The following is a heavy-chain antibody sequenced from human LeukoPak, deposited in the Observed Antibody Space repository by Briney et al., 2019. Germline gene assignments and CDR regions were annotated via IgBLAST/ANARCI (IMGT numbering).Heavy chain of an antibody. CDR2: KSYSGGT. V-gene: IGHV4-59*01. CDR3: VRDGGEWLPDY. D-gene: IGHD3-3*01. J-gene: IGHJ4*02. Sequence: SGTLPETCSFGIGSNSSYKLHLMRKPGGRALEWIGYKSYSGGTNYNPSLKSRVTISVDTSKRQISLTLNSVTAADTAVYYCVRDGGEWLPDYWGQGILVTVSS. CDR1: IGSNSSYK.